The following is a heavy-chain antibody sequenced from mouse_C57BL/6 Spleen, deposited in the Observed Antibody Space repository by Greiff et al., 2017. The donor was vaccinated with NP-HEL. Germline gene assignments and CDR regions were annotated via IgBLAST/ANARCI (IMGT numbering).Heavy chain of an antibody. CDR3: ARDYGSNPGYFDV. D-gene: IGHD1-1*01. Sequence: QVQLQQPGAELVKPGASVKLSCKASGYTFTSYWMQWVKQRPGQGLEWIGEIDPSDSYTNYNQKFKGKATLTVDTSSSTAYMQLSSLTSEDSAVYYCARDYGSNPGYFDVWGTGTTVTVSS. J-gene: IGHJ1*03. CDR1: GYTFTSYW. V-gene: IGHV1-50*01. CDR2: IDPSDSYT.